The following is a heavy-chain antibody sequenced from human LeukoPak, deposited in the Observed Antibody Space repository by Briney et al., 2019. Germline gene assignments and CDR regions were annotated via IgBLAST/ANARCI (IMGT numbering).Heavy chain of an antibody. CDR1: GFTFSSYA. V-gene: IGHV3-30*04. D-gene: IGHD2-15*01. Sequence: GGSLRLSCAASGFTFSSYAMHWVRQAPGKGLEWVAVISYDGSNKYYADSVKGRFTISRDNSKNTLYLQMNSLRAEDTAVYYCARGFYCSGGSCYSYFDYYYYYGMDVRGKGTTVTVSS. CDR3: ARGFYCSGGSCYSYFDYYYYYGMDV. CDR2: ISYDGSNK. J-gene: IGHJ6*04.